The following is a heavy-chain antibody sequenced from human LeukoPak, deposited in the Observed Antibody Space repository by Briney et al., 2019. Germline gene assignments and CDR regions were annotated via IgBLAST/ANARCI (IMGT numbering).Heavy chain of an antibody. V-gene: IGHV1-69*13. CDR3: AREERSGWRRFDP. Sequence: SVKVSCKASGGTFSSYAISWVRQAPGQGLEWMGGIIPIFGTANYAQKFQGRVTITADESTSTAYMELSGLRSEDTAVYYCAREERSGWRRFDPWGQGTLVTVSS. J-gene: IGHJ5*02. D-gene: IGHD6-19*01. CDR1: GGTFSSYA. CDR2: IIPIFGTA.